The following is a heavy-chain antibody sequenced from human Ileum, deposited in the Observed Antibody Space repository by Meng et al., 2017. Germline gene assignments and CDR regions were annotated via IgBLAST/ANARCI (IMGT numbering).Heavy chain of an antibody. CDR3: VRNEGYSLGD. CDR2: ISQESGRT. CDR1: GDSISSRAW. V-gene: IGHV4-4*02. Sequence: QRQLRDSGTGRVKTSRTLSLTCAVSGDSISSRAWWSWVRQPPGKGLEWIGEISQESGRTNYNPSLKSRVTMSLDKSKNQFSLNLNPVTAADTAVYYCVRNEGYSLGDWGQGTLVTVSS. D-gene: IGHD2-21*01. J-gene: IGHJ4*02.